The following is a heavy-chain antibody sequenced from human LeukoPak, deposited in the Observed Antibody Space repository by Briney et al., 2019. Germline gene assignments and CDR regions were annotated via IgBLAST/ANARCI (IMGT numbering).Heavy chain of an antibody. V-gene: IGHV3-23*01. CDR2: ISGSGGST. J-gene: IGHJ4*02. CDR3: AKDQAVIIGGGYFDY. Sequence: GGSLRLSCAASGFTVSSNYMSWVRQAPGKGLEWVSAISGSGGSTYYADSVKGRFTISRDNSKNTLYLQMNSLRAEDTAVYYCAKDQAVIIGGGYFDYWGQGTLVTVSS. D-gene: IGHD3-3*01. CDR1: GFTVSSNY.